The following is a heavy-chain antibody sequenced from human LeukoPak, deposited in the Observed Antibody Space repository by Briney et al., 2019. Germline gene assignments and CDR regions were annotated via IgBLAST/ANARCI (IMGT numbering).Heavy chain of an antibody. CDR2: IIPIFGTA. J-gene: IGHJ3*02. CDR1: GGTFSSYA. Sequence: SVKVSCKASGGTFSSYAISWVRQAPGQGLEWMGGIIPIFGTANYAQKFQGRVTITTDESTSTAYMELSSLRSEDTAVYYCARDGYNSRAFDIWGQGTMVTVSS. V-gene: IGHV1-69*05. D-gene: IGHD5-24*01. CDR3: ARDGYNSRAFDI.